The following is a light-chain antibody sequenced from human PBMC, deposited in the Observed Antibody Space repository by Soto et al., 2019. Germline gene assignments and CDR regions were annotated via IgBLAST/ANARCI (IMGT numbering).Light chain of an antibody. V-gene: IGLV2-11*01. CDR3: CSYADSYTI. Sequence: QSALTQPRSVSGSPGQSVTISCTGTSSDVGGYNYVSWYQQHPGKAPKVMIYDVSKRPSGVPDRFSGSKSGNTASLTISGLQAEDEADYYCCSYADSYTIFGGGTKLTVL. CDR2: DVS. CDR1: SSDVGGYNY. J-gene: IGLJ2*01.